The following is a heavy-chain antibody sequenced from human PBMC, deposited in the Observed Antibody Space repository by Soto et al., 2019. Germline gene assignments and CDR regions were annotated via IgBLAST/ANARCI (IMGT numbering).Heavy chain of an antibody. CDR3: ARDSSTTNPV. CDR1: GYTFTDYD. D-gene: IGHD2-2*01. J-gene: IGHJ3*01. V-gene: IGHV1-8*01. CDR2: MNPNSGNT. Sequence: ASVKVSCKTSGYTFTDYDINWVRQATGQGLEWMGWMNPNSGNTGYAQKFQGRVSMTRSTATSTAYMELSSLRSDDTAIYYCARDSSTTNPVWGQGTMVTVSS.